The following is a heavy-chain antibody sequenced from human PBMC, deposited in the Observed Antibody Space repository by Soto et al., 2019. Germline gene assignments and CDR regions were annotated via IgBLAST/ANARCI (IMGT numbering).Heavy chain of an antibody. J-gene: IGHJ5*02. CDR1: GFTFSSYS. D-gene: IGHD2-15*01. Sequence: PGGSLKLSCATSGFTFSSYSMNWVRQAPGKGLEWVSSISSSSSYIYYADSVKGRFTISRDNAKNSLYLQMNSLRAEDTAVYYCAREKPPPDIVVVVANEDWFDPWGQVNLVPVSS. V-gene: IGHV3-21*01. CDR3: AREKPPPDIVVVVANEDWFDP. CDR2: ISSSSSYI.